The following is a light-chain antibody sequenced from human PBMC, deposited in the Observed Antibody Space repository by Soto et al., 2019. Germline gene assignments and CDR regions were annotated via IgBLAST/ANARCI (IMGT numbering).Light chain of an antibody. CDR2: DVS. CDR3: SSYTSSSTLLYV. CDR1: SSDVVGYNY. V-gene: IGLV2-14*01. J-gene: IGLJ1*01. Sequence: QSALTQPASVSGSPGQSITISCTGTSSDVVGYNYVSWYQQHPGKAPKLMIYDVSNRPSGVSNRFSGSKSGNTASLTISGLQAEDEADYYCSSYTSSSTLLYVFGTVTMVTVL.